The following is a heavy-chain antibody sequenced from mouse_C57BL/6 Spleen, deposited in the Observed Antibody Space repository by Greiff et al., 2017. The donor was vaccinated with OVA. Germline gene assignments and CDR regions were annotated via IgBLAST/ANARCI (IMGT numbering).Heavy chain of an antibody. CDR1: GFTFSDYG. Sequence: EVKVEESGAGLVKPGGSLKLSCAASGFTFSDYGMHWVRQAPEKGLEWVAYISSGSSTIYYADTVKGQFTISRDNAKNTPFLQMTSLRSEDTAMYYCAKEGGYPYYFDYWGQGTTLTVSS. CDR3: AKEGGYPYYFDY. CDR2: ISSGSSTI. D-gene: IGHD3-2*02. V-gene: IGHV5-17*01. J-gene: IGHJ2*01.